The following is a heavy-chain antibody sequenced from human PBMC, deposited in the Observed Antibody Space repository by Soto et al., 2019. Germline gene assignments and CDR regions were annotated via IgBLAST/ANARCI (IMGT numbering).Heavy chain of an antibody. V-gene: IGHV4-59*01. J-gene: IGHJ4*02. Sequence: SETLCLTCTVSGGSITDYYWTWIRQPPGKGLEWIGYIYYSGNTNYNPSLKSRVTISVDTSKSQFSLKLSSVTTADTAVYYCARAYAIAAAPDYWGQGTLVTDS. CDR2: IYYSGNT. CDR3: ARAYAIAAAPDY. CDR1: GGSITDYY. D-gene: IGHD6-13*01.